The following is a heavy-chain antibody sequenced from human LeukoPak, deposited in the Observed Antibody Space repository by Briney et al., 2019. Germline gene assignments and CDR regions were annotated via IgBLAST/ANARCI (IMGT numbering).Heavy chain of an antibody. J-gene: IGHJ6*02. Sequence: ASVKVSCKASGGTFSSYAISWVRQAPGQGLEWMGGIIPIFGTANYAQKFQGRVTITADESTSTAYMELSSLRSEDTAVYYCASGYYDFWSGIADMMDVWGQGTTVTVSS. D-gene: IGHD3-3*01. CDR1: GGTFSSYA. V-gene: IGHV1-69*13. CDR2: IIPIFGTA. CDR3: ASGYYDFWSGIADMMDV.